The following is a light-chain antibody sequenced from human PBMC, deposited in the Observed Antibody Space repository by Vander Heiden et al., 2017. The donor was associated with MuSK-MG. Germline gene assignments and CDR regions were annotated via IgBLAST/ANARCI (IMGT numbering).Light chain of an antibody. Sequence: EIVLTPSPDTLSLSPGARATLSCRASQSVSSGYLGWYQQKPGQAPKLLIYDASSRATGIPDRFSGSGSGTDFTLTISTLEPEDFAVYYCQQYGSSPWTFGQGTKVEIK. J-gene: IGKJ1*01. CDR3: QQYGSSPWT. V-gene: IGKV3-20*01. CDR2: DAS. CDR1: QSVSSGY.